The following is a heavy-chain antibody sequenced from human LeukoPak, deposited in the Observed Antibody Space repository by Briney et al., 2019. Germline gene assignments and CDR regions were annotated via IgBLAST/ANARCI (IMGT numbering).Heavy chain of an antibody. CDR2: TSESGGST. Sequence: GGSLRLSCEASGFTFSSYAMGWVRQAPGKGLEWVSVTSESGGSTHYADSVKGRFTIYRDNSKNTLYLQMNSLRAEDTAVYYCARDYHDYFDYWGQGTLVTVSS. V-gene: IGHV3-23*01. D-gene: IGHD1-14*01. CDR3: ARDYHDYFDY. J-gene: IGHJ4*02. CDR1: GFTFSSYA.